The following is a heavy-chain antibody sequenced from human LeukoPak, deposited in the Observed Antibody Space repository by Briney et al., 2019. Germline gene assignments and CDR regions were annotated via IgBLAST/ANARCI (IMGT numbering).Heavy chain of an antibody. Sequence: ASVTVSCKASGYTFTSYGISWVRQAPGQGLEWMGWISAYNGNTNYAQKLQGRVTMTTDTSTSTAYMELRSLRSDDTAVYYCARDRGLYCSSTSCYVLAYNGMDVWGQGTTVTVSS. J-gene: IGHJ6*02. CDR1: GYTFTSYG. CDR2: ISAYNGNT. V-gene: IGHV1-18*01. D-gene: IGHD2-2*01. CDR3: ARDRGLYCSSTSCYVLAYNGMDV.